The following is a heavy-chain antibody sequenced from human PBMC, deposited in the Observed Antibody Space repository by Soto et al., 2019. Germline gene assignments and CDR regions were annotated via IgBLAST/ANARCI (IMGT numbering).Heavy chain of an antibody. CDR3: ARVGSGSYYDFNWFDP. V-gene: IGHV4-59*01. CDR2: IYYSGST. CDR1: GGSISAYY. Sequence: SETLSLTCTFSGGSISAYYWSWIRQPPGKGLEWIGHIYYSGSTNYSPSLKSRVTISIDTSKRQFSLKLRSVTAADTAVYYCARVGSGSYYDFNWFDPWGQGKVVTVS. D-gene: IGHD1-26*01. J-gene: IGHJ5*02.